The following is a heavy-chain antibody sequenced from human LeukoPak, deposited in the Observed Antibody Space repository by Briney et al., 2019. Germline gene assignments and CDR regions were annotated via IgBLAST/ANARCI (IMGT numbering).Heavy chain of an antibody. CDR2: VKKDGSET. CDR3: GRHRSGSGTYFIDY. CDR1: GFTFSSYS. Sequence: GGSLRLSCGASGFTFSSYSMIWVRQAPGKGLQWVANVKKDGSETKYVDSVKGRFTISRDNAKNSLYLQMNSLRAEDTAVYYCGRHRSGSGTYFIDYWGQGTPVSVSS. V-gene: IGHV3-7*01. D-gene: IGHD3-10*01. J-gene: IGHJ4*02.